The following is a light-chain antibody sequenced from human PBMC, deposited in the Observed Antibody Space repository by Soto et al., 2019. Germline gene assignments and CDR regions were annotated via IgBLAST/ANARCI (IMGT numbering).Light chain of an antibody. Sequence: EIVLTQSPPTLSLSPGESATLSCRAIQSVSSYFSWYQQKPGQAPRLVIYDASNRATGIPPRFSGSGSGTDFTLTISSLEPEDFAVYYCQQRINWPPMFTFGQGTKVDIK. V-gene: IGKV3-11*01. J-gene: IGKJ2*01. CDR3: QQRINWPPMFT. CDR1: QSVSSY. CDR2: DAS.